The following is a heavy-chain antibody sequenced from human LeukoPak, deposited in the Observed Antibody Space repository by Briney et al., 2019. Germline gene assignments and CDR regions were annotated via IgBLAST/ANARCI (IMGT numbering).Heavy chain of an antibody. J-gene: IGHJ1*01. CDR3: ARGRWSGNSKWHFQH. Sequence: PSETLSLTCAVYGGSFSGYYWSWIRQPPGKGLEWIGEINHSGSTNYNPSLKSRVTISVDTSKNQFSLKLSSVTAADTAVYYCARGRWSGNSKWHFQHRGQGTLVTVSS. CDR1: GGSFSGYY. CDR2: INHSGST. D-gene: IGHD4-23*01. V-gene: IGHV4-34*01.